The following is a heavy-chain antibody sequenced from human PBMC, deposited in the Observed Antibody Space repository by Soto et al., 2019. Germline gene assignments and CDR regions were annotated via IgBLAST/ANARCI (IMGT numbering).Heavy chain of an antibody. CDR3: SAELGFGKLSVV. CDR2: SIPLFVTT. CDR1: GDTFKNCV. D-gene: IGHD3-10*01. J-gene: IGHJ6*02. V-gene: IGHV1-69*01. Sequence: QVQVVQSGVEVRRPGSSVKVSCKASGDTFKNCVISWVRQAPGQGLEWMGGSIPLFVTTDFAQRFQGRLTITTDESTTTAYMELSRLRSEDTATYYCSAELGFGKLSVVWGQGTTVIVSS.